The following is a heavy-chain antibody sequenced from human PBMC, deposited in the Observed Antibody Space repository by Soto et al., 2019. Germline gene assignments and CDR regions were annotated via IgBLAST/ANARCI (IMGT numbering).Heavy chain of an antibody. CDR3: ASSDAPY. CDR1: YGSSVGHG. D-gene: IGHD2-2*01. CDR2: IYYSGST. V-gene: IGHV4-59*11. J-gene: IGHJ1*01. Sequence: SVIMCLPWSVSYGSSVGHGWSCIRQPPGKGLEWIGYIYYSGSTNYNPSLKSRVTISVDTSKNQFSLKLSSVTAADTAVYYCASSDAPYWRQGTPVPVTP.